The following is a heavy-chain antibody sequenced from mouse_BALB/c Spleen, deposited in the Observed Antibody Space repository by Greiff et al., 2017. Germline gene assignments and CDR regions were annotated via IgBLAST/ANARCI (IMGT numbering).Heavy chain of an antibody. CDR2: ISYSGST. CDR3: ARDGNYGFAY. J-gene: IGHJ3*01. CDR1: GYSITSDYA. Sequence: EVKLMESGPGLVKPSQSLSLTCTVTGYSITSDYAWNWIRQFPGNKLEWMGYISYSGSTSYNPSLKSRISITRDTSKNQFFLQLNSVTTEDTATYYCARDGNYGFAYWGQGTLVTVSA. V-gene: IGHV3-2*02. D-gene: IGHD2-1*01.